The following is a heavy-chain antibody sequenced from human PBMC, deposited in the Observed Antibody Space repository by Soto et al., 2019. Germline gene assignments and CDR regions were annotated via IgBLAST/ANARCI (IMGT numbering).Heavy chain of an antibody. J-gene: IGHJ4*02. CDR2: ISSNGDDT. Sequence: LRLSCSASGFTFSSYVMYWVRQAPGKGLEFVSLISSNGDDTHYADSVKGRFTLSRDNSKSTLFLQMNSLRTEDTAVYYCVKTGRFGQLVPSDYWGQGTLVTVSS. V-gene: IGHV3-64D*06. D-gene: IGHD6-6*01. CDR1: GFTFSSYV. CDR3: VKTGRFGQLVPSDY.